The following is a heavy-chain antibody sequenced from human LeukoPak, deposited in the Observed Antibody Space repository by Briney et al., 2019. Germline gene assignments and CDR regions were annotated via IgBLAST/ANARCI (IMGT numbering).Heavy chain of an antibody. V-gene: IGHV3-23*01. CDR3: AKDLRMQWLALGLFDY. Sequence: GGSLRLSCAASGFTFSSYAMSWARQAPGKGLEWVSAISGSGGSTYYADSVKGRFTISRDNSKNTLYLQMNSLRAEDTAVYYCAKDLRMQWLALGLFDYWGQGTLVTVSS. CDR2: ISGSGGST. D-gene: IGHD6-19*01. CDR1: GFTFSSYA. J-gene: IGHJ4*02.